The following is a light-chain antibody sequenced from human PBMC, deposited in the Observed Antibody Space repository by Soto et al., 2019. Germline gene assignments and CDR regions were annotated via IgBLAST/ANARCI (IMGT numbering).Light chain of an antibody. J-gene: IGLJ2*01. V-gene: IGLV1-47*01. CDR3: AAWDDSLSGRL. CDR2: RNN. CDR1: SSNIGSNY. Sequence: QSVLTQPPSASGTPGQRVTISCSESSSNIGSNYVYWYQQLPGTSPTLLIYRNNQRPSGVPDRFSGSKSGTSASLAISGLRSEDEADYYCAAWDDSLSGRLFGGGTKVTVL.